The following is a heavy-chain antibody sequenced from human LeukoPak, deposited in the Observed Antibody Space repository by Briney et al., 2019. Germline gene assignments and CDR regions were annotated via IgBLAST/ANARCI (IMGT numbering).Heavy chain of an antibody. CDR2: ISGSGGST. D-gene: IGHD6-19*01. V-gene: IGHV3-23*01. CDR3: AKDPAGPHPYNWFDP. CDR1: GFTFSSYS. J-gene: IGHJ5*02. Sequence: GGSLRLSCAASGFTFSSYSMSWVRQAPGKGLEWVSAISGSGGSTYYADSVKGRFTISRDNSKNTLYLQMNSLRAEDTAVYYCAKDPAGPHPYNWFDPWGQGTLVTVSS.